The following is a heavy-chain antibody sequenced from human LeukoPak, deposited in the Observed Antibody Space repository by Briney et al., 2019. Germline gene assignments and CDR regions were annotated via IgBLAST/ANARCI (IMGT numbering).Heavy chain of an antibody. Sequence: GGSLRLSCAASGFTFTSYAMSWVRQAPGKGLEWVSGISSSGGRTYYADSVKGRFTISRDNSKNTLSLQMNSLRAEDTAVYYCAKDWIRFDYWGQGTLVTVSS. CDR3: AKDWIRFDY. CDR2: ISSSGGRT. J-gene: IGHJ4*02. V-gene: IGHV3-23*01. CDR1: GFTFTSYA. D-gene: IGHD2-2*03.